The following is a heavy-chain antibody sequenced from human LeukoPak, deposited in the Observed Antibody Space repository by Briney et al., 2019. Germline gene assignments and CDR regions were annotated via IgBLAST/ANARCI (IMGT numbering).Heavy chain of an antibody. Sequence: GGSLRLSCAASGFTINSYSMNWVRQAPGKGLEWVANIKQDGSEKYYVDSVKGRFTISRDNAKNSLYLQMNSLRAEDTAVYYCARRGRAGNYYYYYMDVWGKGTTVTVSS. CDR2: IKQDGSEK. D-gene: IGHD1-1*01. CDR1: GFTINSYS. CDR3: ARRGRAGNYYYYYMDV. J-gene: IGHJ6*03. V-gene: IGHV3-7*01.